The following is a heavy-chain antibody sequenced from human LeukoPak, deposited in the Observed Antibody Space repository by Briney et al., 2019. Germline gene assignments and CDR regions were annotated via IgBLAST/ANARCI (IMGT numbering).Heavy chain of an antibody. V-gene: IGHV4-34*01. CDR1: GGSFSGYY. CDR3: ARGRGRDGYKH. J-gene: IGHJ4*02. D-gene: IGHD5-24*01. CDR2: INHSGST. Sequence: PSETLSLTCAVSGGSFSGYYWSWIRQPPGKGLEWIGEINHSGSTNYNPSLKSRVTISVDTSKNQFSLKLSSVTAADTAVYYCARGRGRDGYKHWGQGTLVTVSS.